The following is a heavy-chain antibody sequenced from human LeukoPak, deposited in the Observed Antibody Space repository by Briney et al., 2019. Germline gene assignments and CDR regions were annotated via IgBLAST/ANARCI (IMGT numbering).Heavy chain of an antibody. CDR2: IGTAADT. CDR3: AKGWSYGPPYYYYGMDV. J-gene: IGHJ6*02. D-gene: IGHD5-18*01. CDR1: GFTFSNYD. V-gene: IGHV3-13*01. Sequence: GGSLRLYCAASGFTFSNYDMHWVRQATGKGLEWVSAIGTAADTYYPDSVKGRFTISRDNSKNTLYLQMNSLRAEDTAVYYCAKGWSYGPPYYYYGMDVWGQGTTVTVSS.